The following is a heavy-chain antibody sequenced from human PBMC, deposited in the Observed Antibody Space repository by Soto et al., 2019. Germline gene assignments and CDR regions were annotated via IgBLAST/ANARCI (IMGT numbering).Heavy chain of an antibody. CDR2: ISHSGST. D-gene: IGHD6-13*01. Sequence: TPSLTWSVSGGSITRGPSSWNWDRQPPGKGLEWIAYISHSGSTYYNPSLKGRVTVSVDRSKNQFSLKLDSVSAADTAIYYCVRESAPSGPNYFDTWGQGTLVTVSS. J-gene: IGHJ5*02. CDR3: VRESAPSGPNYFDT. CDR1: GGSITRGPSS. V-gene: IGHV4-30-2*01.